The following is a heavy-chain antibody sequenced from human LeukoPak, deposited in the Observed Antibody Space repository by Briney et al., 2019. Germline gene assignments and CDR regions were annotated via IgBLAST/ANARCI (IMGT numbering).Heavy chain of an antibody. J-gene: IGHJ4*02. CDR3: ARVPLYYYGSSSAMGAFDY. D-gene: IGHD3-22*01. CDR2: IYHSGST. Sequence: PSETPSLTCAVSGGSISSGGYSWSWIRQPPGKGLEWIGYIYHSGSTYYNPSLKSRVTISVDRSKNQFSLKLSSVTAADTAVYYCARVPLYYYGSSSAMGAFDYWGQGTLVTVSS. CDR1: GGSISSGGYS. V-gene: IGHV4-30-2*01.